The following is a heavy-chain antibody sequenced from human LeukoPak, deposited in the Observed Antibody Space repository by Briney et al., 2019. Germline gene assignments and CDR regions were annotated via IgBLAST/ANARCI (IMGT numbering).Heavy chain of an antibody. CDR3: ARVPRIAAQH. CDR1: GFTVSSNY. V-gene: IGHV3-66*01. CDR2: IYSGGST. Sequence: GGSLRLSCAASGFTVSSNYMSWVRQAPGKGLEWVSVIYSGGSTYYAGSVKGRFTISRDNSKNTLYLQMNSLRAEDTAVYYCARVPRIAAQHWGQGTLVTVSS. D-gene: IGHD6-6*01. J-gene: IGHJ1*01.